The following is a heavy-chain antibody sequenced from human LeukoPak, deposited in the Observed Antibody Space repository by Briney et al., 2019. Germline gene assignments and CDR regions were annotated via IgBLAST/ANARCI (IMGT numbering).Heavy chain of an antibody. D-gene: IGHD2-8*02. CDR3: AKEPRDCTGGTCPPAGGYYFDP. J-gene: IGHJ4*02. Sequence: PGGSLRLSCAAPGFTFSNYAMSWVRQAPGKGLEWISGISGSGGSTYYADSVKGRFTISRDNSKNTLYLQMNSLRAEDTAVFYCAKEPRDCTGGTCPPAGGYYFDPWGQETLVAVPS. V-gene: IGHV3-23*01. CDR2: ISGSGGST. CDR1: GFTFSNYA.